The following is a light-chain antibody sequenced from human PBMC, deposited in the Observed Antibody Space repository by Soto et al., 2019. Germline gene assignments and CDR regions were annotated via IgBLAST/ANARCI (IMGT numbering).Light chain of an antibody. CDR2: DVR. CDR1: SSDLGTYNY. J-gene: IGLJ1*01. Sequence: QCALTQPASVFGSPGQSITISCSRTSSDLGTYNYVSWYQQHPDTPPKLIIYDVRNRPSGVSDRFSGSKSGATVSLIISNLQAEDEADYYCFSSTTKISRHVLGTGTKVTVL. V-gene: IGLV2-14*03. CDR3: FSSTTKISRHV.